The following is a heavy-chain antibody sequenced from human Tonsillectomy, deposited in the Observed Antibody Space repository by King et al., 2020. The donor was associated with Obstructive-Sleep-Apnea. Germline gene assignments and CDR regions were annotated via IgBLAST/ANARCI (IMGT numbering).Heavy chain of an antibody. CDR3: ARVFQSPRTYISAAPPFDY. J-gene: IGHJ4*02. CDR2: IIPIVGSA. D-gene: IGHD6-13*01. CDR1: GGTFSSNG. V-gene: IGHV1-69*06. Sequence: QVQLVESGAQVKKPGSSVKVSCKASGGTFSSNGFTWVRQAPGQGLEWMGRIIPIVGSANYAQKFQGRVTITADKSTSTAYMELSSLRSEDTAVYYCARVFQSPRTYISAAPPFDYWGQGTLVTVSS.